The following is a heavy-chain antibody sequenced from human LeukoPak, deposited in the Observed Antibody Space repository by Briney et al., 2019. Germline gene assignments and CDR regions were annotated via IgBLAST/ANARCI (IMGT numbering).Heavy chain of an antibody. CDR3: ARLPRVHFDS. J-gene: IGHJ4*02. Sequence: GASVKVSCKASGYTFIGHRIHWVRQAPGQGLEWMGWINPNRGGTNLAQKFQGRVIMTRDTSISTAYMEVNRLRSDDTAIYYCARLPRVHFDSWGQGTLVTVSS. V-gene: IGHV1-2*02. D-gene: IGHD2-8*01. CDR2: INPNRGGT. CDR1: GYTFIGHR.